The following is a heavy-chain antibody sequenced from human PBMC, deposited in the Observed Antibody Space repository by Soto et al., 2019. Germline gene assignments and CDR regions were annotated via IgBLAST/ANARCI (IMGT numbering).Heavy chain of an antibody. CDR1: GYTFTSYY. CDR3: AREAVAGVFDY. J-gene: IGHJ4*02. V-gene: IGHV1-46*01. Sequence: ASVKVSCKASGYTFTSYYMHWVRQAPGQGLEWMGIINPSGGSTSYAQKFQGRVTMTRDTSTSTVYMELSSMRSEDTAVYYCAREAVAGVFDYWGQGTLVTVSS. D-gene: IGHD6-19*01. CDR2: INPSGGST.